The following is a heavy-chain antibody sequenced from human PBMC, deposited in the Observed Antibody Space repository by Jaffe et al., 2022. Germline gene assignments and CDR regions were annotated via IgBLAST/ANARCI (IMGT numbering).Heavy chain of an antibody. CDR1: GFTFSSYE. CDR3: TRSTPVAANVNYVFYYFYMDV. Sequence: EVQLVESGGGLVQPGGSLRLSCAASGFTFSSYEMNWVRQAPGKGLEWISFIRSSGNGIYYADSVKGRFTISRDNTKNSLYLHMKSLRAEDTAVYYCTRSTPVAANVNYVFYYFYMDVWGKGTTVTVSS. CDR2: IRSSGNGI. D-gene: IGHD5-12*01. J-gene: IGHJ6*03. V-gene: IGHV3-48*03.